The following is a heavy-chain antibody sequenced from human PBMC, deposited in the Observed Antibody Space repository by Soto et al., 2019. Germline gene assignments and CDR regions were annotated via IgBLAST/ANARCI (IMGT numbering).Heavy chain of an antibody. Sequence: QVQLQQWGAGLLKPSETLSLTCAVYGGSFSGYYWSWIRQPPGKGLEWIGEINHSGSTNYNPSLKSRVTISVDSSKHQCFLKLSSVTAADTAVYYCARGTAAGAPFFDIWGQGTMVTVSS. CDR1: GGSFSGYY. V-gene: IGHV4-34*01. D-gene: IGHD6-25*01. J-gene: IGHJ3*02. CDR2: INHSGST. CDR3: ARGTAAGAPFFDI.